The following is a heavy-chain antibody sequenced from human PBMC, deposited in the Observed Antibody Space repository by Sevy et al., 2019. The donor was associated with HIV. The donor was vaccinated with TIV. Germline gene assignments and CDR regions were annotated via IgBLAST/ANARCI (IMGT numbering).Heavy chain of an antibody. V-gene: IGHV3-23*01. Sequence: GESLKISCAASGFTFVTYAMNWVRQAPGKGLEWVSGVSGSGATTLYADSVKGRFSISRDNSKNTLYLQINSLRAEDTAVYYCAKDVYDSSGYYPMGAFDIWGQGIMVTVSS. CDR1: GFTFVTYA. J-gene: IGHJ3*02. CDR3: AKDVYDSSGYYPMGAFDI. CDR2: VSGSGATT. D-gene: IGHD3-22*01.